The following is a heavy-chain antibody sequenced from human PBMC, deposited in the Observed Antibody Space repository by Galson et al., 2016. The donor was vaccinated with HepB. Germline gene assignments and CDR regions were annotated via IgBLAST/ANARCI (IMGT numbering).Heavy chain of an antibody. CDR1: GFTFGDYA. CDR2: ISWNGGSI. Sequence: SLRLSCAASGFTFGDYAMHWVRQAPGKGLEWVSGISWNGGSIDYADSVXGRFTISRDNAKNSLYLQMNSLRTEDTALYYCTKDTRPRMAPRSDSICGMDVWGQGTTVTVSS. V-gene: IGHV3-9*01. J-gene: IGHJ6*02. D-gene: IGHD4-11*01. CDR3: TKDTRPRMAPRSDSICGMDV.